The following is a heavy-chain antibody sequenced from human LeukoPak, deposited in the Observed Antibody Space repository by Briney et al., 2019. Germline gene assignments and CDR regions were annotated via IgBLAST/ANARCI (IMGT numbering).Heavy chain of an antibody. CDR3: ARVGSYGMDV. CDR1: GGSFSGYY. Sequence: SETLSLTCAVYGGSFSGYYWSWIRQPPGKGLEWIGYIYYSGSTNYNPSLKSRVTISVDASKNQFSLKLSPVTAADTAVYYCARVGSYGMDVWGQGTTVTVSS. CDR2: IYYSGST. J-gene: IGHJ6*02. V-gene: IGHV4-59*01.